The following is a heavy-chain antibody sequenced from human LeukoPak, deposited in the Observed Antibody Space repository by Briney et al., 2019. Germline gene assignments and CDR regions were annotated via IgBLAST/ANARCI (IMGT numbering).Heavy chain of an antibody. V-gene: IGHV4-59*01. Sequence: SETLSLTCTVSGGSISSDCWTWIRQPPGKGLEWFGYIYEGGSTNYNPSLESRFTISVDRAKSHISLRLNSVTAADTAVYYCAIERVTPRNGYYYVNLDVWGKGTTVTVSS. CDR1: GGSISSDC. CDR3: AIERVTPRNGYYYVNLDV. CDR2: IYEGGST. D-gene: IGHD2-21*02. J-gene: IGHJ6*03.